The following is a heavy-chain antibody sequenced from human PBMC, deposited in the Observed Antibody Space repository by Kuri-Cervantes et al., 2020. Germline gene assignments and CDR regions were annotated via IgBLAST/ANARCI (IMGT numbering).Heavy chain of an antibody. CDR2: IWYDGSNK. D-gene: IGHD2-2*01. CDR3: VRDRVVPAADAFISRGRGGMDV. Sequence: GGSLRLSCAASGFTFSSYGMHWVRQAPGKGLEWVAVIWYDGSNKYYADSVKGRFTISRDNAKNSLYLQMNSLRDEDTAVYYCVRDRVVPAADAFISRGRGGMDVWGQGTTVTVSS. CDR1: GFTFSSYG. V-gene: IGHV3-33*01. J-gene: IGHJ6*02.